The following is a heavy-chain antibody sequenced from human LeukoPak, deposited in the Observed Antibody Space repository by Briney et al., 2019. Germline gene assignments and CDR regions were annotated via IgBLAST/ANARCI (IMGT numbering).Heavy chain of an antibody. D-gene: IGHD1-26*01. V-gene: IGHV3-74*01. Sequence: GGSLRLSCAVSGFTFRTYWMHWVRQVPGEGLVWVSRINEDGSITNYADSVKGRFSISRDNAKNTLYIQMNSLRAEDTAVHYCGRDLGGRSGYWGQGTLVTVSS. CDR2: INEDGSIT. CDR1: GFTFRTYW. CDR3: GRDLGGRSGY. J-gene: IGHJ4*02.